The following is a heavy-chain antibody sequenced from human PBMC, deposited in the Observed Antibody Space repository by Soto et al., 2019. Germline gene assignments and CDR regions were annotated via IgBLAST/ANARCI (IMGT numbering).Heavy chain of an antibody. V-gene: IGHV3-23*01. CDR2: ISGSGDRT. CDR3: VKDDGGYPSTAPH. CDR1: GITISNYP. J-gene: IGHJ4*02. D-gene: IGHD3-22*01. Sequence: EVQLLESGGGLVQPGGSLRISCAASGITISNYPMSWVPQAPGKGLDWVSGISGSGDRTYYADAERGRLTISKEISRISLSLKMDRLGVEDTAVYFCVKDDGGYPSTAPHWGQGSLVTVSS.